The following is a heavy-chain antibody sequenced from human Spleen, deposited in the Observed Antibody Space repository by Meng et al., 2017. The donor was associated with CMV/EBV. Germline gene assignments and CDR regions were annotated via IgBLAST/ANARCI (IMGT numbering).Heavy chain of an antibody. V-gene: IGHV3-48*03. CDR3: ARDSSGSPGAFGI. J-gene: IGHJ3*02. CDR2: ISSSGSIR. CDR1: GVTFSSYE. D-gene: IGHD3-22*01. Sequence: GGSLRLSCVASGVTFSSYEMNWVRQAPGKGLEFVSYISSSGSIRYYADSVKGRFTISRDNSKNTLYLQMNSLRAGDTAVYYCARDSSGSPGAFGIWGQGTMVTVSS.